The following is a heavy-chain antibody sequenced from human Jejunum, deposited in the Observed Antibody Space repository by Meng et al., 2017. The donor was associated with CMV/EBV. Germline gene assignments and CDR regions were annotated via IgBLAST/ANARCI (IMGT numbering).Heavy chain of an antibody. CDR1: FIFSLYP. J-gene: IGHJ4*02. V-gene: IGHV3-30-3*01. CDR2: ISYDGGNT. D-gene: IGHD2-2*01. Sequence: FIFSLYPMHWVRQAPGKGLEWVAVISYDGGNTYYADSVKDRFTISRDNSNNTLFLRMNNLRPEDTAVYYCARDRTSVVSPAALLFWGQGTLVTVSS. CDR3: ARDRTSVVSPAALLF.